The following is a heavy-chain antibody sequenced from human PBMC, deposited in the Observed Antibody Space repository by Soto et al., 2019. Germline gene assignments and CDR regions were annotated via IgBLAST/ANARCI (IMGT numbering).Heavy chain of an antibody. CDR2: IYIDSNT. CDR3: ARARIYVFDY. V-gene: IGHV3-53*01. CDR1: GLTVSSNY. D-gene: IGHD3-16*01. Sequence: EVQLVESGGGLIQPGGSLRLSCAASGLTVSSNYMSWVRQAPGKRLEWVSIIYIDSNTYYADSVKGRFTISRDNSKNTLYLQMNSLRAEDTAVYYCARARIYVFDYWGQGTLVTVSS. J-gene: IGHJ4*02.